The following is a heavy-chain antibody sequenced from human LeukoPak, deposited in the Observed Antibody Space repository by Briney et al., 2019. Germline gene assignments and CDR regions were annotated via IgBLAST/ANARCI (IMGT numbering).Heavy chain of an antibody. CDR3: ARAPSEIGGYYPEYFRH. Sequence: PGGSLRLSCAASGFTFSTYWMHWVRHATGKGLVWVSRIKSDGSTNYADSVKGRFTISRDNAKNTVSLQMNSLRPEDTGVYYCARAPSEIGGYYPEYFRHWGQGTLVTVS. CDR1: GFTFSTYW. CDR2: IKSDGST. J-gene: IGHJ1*01. D-gene: IGHD3-22*01. V-gene: IGHV3-74*01.